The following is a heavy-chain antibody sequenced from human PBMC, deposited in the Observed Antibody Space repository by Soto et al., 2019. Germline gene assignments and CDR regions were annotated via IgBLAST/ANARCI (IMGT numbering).Heavy chain of an antibody. CDR3: ARAHTVPAVEY. Sequence: PSETLCLPWTVSGGYISSYYWRWIRQPPGKGLEWIGYIYYSGSTNYNPSLKSRVTISVDTSKNQFSLELSSVTAADTAVSYCARAHTVPAVEYWGQGTLDNVFS. D-gene: IGHD4-4*01. J-gene: IGHJ4*02. V-gene: IGHV4-59*08. CDR1: GGYISSYY. CDR2: IYYSGST.